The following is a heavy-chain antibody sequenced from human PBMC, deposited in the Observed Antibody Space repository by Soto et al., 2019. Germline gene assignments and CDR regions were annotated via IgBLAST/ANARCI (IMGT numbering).Heavy chain of an antibody. D-gene: IGHD6-13*01. CDR2: IYYSRST. J-gene: IGHJ4*02. Sequence: SETLSLTCTVSGGSISSYYWSWIRQPPGKGLEWIGYIYYSRSTNYNPSLKSRVTISVDTSKNQFSLKLSSVTVADTAVYYCATSYGNAWYTYWGQGTQVTVPS. CDR3: ATSYGNAWYTY. CDR1: GGSISSYY. V-gene: IGHV4-59*01.